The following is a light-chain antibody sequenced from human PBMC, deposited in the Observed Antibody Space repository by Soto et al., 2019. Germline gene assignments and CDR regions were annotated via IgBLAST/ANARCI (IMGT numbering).Light chain of an antibody. CDR1: QSVSYW. Sequence: DIQMTQSPSTLSASVGDRVTITCRASQSVSYWLAWYQQKPGKAPKLLIYKASNLESGVPSRFSGSGSGTAFTLTISSLQPDDFATYYCQQYNTLFPYTFGQGTKLDIK. CDR2: KAS. J-gene: IGKJ2*01. V-gene: IGKV1-5*03. CDR3: QQYNTLFPYT.